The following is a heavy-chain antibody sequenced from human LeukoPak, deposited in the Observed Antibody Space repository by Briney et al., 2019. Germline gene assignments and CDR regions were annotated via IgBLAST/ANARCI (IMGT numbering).Heavy chain of an antibody. J-gene: IGHJ6*02. V-gene: IGHV3-23*01. CDR3: ARDRTAYYYGMDV. D-gene: IGHD1-1*01. CDR2: ISGSGGST. Sequence: GGSLRLSCAASGFAFSNYWMSWVRQAPGKGLEWVSAISGSGGSTYYADSVKGRFTISRDNSKNTLYLQMNSLRAEDTAVYYCARDRTAYYYGMDVWGQGTTVTVPS. CDR1: GFAFSNYW.